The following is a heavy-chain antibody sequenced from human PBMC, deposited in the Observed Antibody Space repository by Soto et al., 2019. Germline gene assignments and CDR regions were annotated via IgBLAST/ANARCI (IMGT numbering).Heavy chain of an antibody. V-gene: IGHV3-33*01. CDR3: ARGRGGVKWDPLDY. CDR2: IWYDGSNK. Sequence: GGSLRLSCAASGFTFSSYGMHWVRQAPGKGLEWVAVIWYDGSNKYYADSVKGRFTISRDNSKNTLYLQMNSLRAEDTAVYYCARGRGGVKWDPLDYWGQGTLVTVSS. J-gene: IGHJ4*02. D-gene: IGHD3-16*01. CDR1: GFTFSSYG.